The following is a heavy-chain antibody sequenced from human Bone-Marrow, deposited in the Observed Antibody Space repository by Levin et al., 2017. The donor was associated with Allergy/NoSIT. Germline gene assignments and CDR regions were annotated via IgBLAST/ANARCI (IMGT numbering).Heavy chain of an antibody. V-gene: IGHV4-59*01. D-gene: IGHD2-2*01. Sequence: SPTLSLTCTVSGGSISSYYWSWIRQPPGKGLEWIGYIYYSGSTNYNPSLKSRVTISVDTSKNQFSLKLSSVTAADTAVYYCARGAGGVMSRHKGNCSSTSCWTRYYYYYMDVWGKGTTVTVSS. J-gene: IGHJ6*03. CDR3: ARGAGGVMSRHKGNCSSTSCWTRYYYYYMDV. CDR2: IYYSGST. CDR1: GGSISSYY.